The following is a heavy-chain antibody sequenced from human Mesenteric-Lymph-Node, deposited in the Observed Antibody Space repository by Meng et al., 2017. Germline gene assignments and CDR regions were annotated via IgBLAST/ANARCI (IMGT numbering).Heavy chain of an antibody. CDR2: IYHSGST. Sequence: VADPGLLKLSGTFLTNWIGHGGSIRSSTWWSWVRQDKEKVLEWIREIYHSGSTKYNLYLKSRVTISVDKSKNKFSMKLSSVTVTDKAVYYCARLGNCSSTSCCNYWGKGTLVTVSS. V-gene: IGHV4-4*02. CDR1: GGSIRSSTW. J-gene: IGHJ4*02. CDR3: ARLGNCSSTSCCNY. D-gene: IGHD2-2*01.